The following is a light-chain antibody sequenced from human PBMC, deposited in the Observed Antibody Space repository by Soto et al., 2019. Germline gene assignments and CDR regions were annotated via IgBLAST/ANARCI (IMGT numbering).Light chain of an antibody. V-gene: IGLV2-14*01. CDR1: RSDVGGYNY. J-gene: IGLJ1*01. Sequence: QSVLTQPASVSGSPGQSITISCTGSRSDVGGYNYVSWYQQLPGKAPKVMIYEVSRRPSGVSNRFSGSKSGNTASLTISGLQTEDEADYYCSAYTVSRTYVFGTGTKVTVL. CDR2: EVS. CDR3: SAYTVSRTYV.